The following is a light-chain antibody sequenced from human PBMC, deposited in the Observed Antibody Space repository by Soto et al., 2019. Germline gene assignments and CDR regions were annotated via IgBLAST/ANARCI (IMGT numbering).Light chain of an antibody. J-gene: IGKJ2*03. Sequence: GARATLSYRASQSVGSDVVWYRQKPGQAPRLRIYGASSRATGIPVRFSGSGSGTDFILTISSLELEHVAVYYCEQHGRHPYSFG. V-gene: IGKV3-20*01. CDR1: QSVGSD. CDR3: EQHGRHPYS. CDR2: GAS.